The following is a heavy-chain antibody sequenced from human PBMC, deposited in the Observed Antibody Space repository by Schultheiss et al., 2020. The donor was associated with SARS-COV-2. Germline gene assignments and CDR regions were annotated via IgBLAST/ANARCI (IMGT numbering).Heavy chain of an antibody. CDR1: GYTFTSYY. Sequence: ASVKVSCKASGYTFTSYYMHWVRQAPGQGLEWMGIINPSGGSTSYAQKFQGRVTMTRDTSTSTVYMELSSLRSEDTAVYYCARDIVVVPAAHYYGMDVWGQGTTVTVSS. CDR2: INPSGGST. V-gene: IGHV1-46*01. D-gene: IGHD2-2*01. CDR3: ARDIVVVPAAHYYGMDV. J-gene: IGHJ6*02.